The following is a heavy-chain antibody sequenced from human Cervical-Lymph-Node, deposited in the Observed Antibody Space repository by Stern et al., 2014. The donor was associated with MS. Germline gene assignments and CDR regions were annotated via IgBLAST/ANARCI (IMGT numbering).Heavy chain of an antibody. CDR2: IYYNRNTDYNPSLT. V-gene: IGHV4-59*01. D-gene: IGHD1-26*01. J-gene: IGHJ4*02. Sequence: VQLVESGPGLVKPSETLSLTCTVSGGSISSYYWTWIRQPPGKGLEWIGYIYYNRNTDYNPSLTNYNPSLKSRLTISIDTSKSQFSLKLTSVTAADTAVYYCARSVGGTRIDYWGQGTLVTVSS. CDR3: ARSVGGTRIDY. CDR1: GGSISSYY.